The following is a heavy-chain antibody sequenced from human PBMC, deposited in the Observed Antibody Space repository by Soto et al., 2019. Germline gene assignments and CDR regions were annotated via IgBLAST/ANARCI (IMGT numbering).Heavy chain of an antibody. CDR1: GYSFTSYW. D-gene: IGHD6-6*01. CDR3: ARPRIAARPGNWFDP. Sequence: GESLKISCKGSGYSFTSYWIGWVRQMPGKGLEWMGIIYPGDSDTRYSPSFQGQVTISADKSISTAYLQWSSLKASDTAMYYCARPRIAARPGNWFDPWGQGTLVTVSS. CDR2: IYPGDSDT. V-gene: IGHV5-51*01. J-gene: IGHJ5*02.